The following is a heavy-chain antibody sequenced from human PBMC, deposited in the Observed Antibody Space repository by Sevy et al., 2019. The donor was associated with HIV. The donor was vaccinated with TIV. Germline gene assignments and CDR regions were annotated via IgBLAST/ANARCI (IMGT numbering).Heavy chain of an antibody. CDR3: ARDQAAAGTVLLRSYYYYGMDV. CDR1: GFTFSSYS. Sequence: GGSLRLSCAASGFTFSSYSMNWVRQAPGKGLEWVSSIISSSSYIYYADSVKGRFTISRDNAKNSLYLQMNSLRAEDTAVYYCARDQAAAGTVLLRSYYYYGMDVWDQGTTVTVSS. J-gene: IGHJ6*02. CDR2: IISSSSYI. V-gene: IGHV3-21*01. D-gene: IGHD6-13*01.